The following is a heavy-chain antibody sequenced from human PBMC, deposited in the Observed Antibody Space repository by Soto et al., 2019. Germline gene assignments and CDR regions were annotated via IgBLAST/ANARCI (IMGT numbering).Heavy chain of an antibody. CDR3: AGPGYSSQDY. CDR1: GFTFSSFA. CDR2: ISGSGDGT. J-gene: IGHJ4*02. D-gene: IGHD5-18*01. Sequence: GGSLRLSCAASGFTFSSFALSWVRQAPGKGLEWVSAISGSGDGTDYADSVKGRFTISRDNSKNTLYLQMNSLRAEDTAVYYCAGPGYSSQDYWGQGALVTVSS. V-gene: IGHV3-23*01.